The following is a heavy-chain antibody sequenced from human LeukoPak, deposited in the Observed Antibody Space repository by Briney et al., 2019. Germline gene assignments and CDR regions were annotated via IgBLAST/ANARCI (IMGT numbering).Heavy chain of an antibody. Sequence: GGSLRLSCAASGFTFSDYYMSWIRQAPGKGLEWVSYISSSGSTIYYANSVKGRFTISRDNAKNSLYLQMNSLRAEDTAVYYCARVGDSYGLNYYGMDVWGQGTTVTVSS. J-gene: IGHJ6*02. D-gene: IGHD5-18*01. V-gene: IGHV3-11*01. CDR3: ARVGDSYGLNYYGMDV. CDR1: GFTFSDYY. CDR2: ISSSGSTI.